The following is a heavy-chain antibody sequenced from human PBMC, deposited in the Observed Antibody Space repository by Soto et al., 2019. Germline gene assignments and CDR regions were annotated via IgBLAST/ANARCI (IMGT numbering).Heavy chain of an antibody. CDR1: GASISGYY. D-gene: IGHD1-1*01. J-gene: IGHJ5*02. Sequence: SETLSLTCTVSGASISGYYWSWIRRSAGKGLEWIGRIYATGTTDYNPSLKSRVMMSVDTSKKQFSLKLRSVTTADTAVYYCVRDGTKTLRDWFDPWGQGISVTVSS. CDR2: IYATGTT. CDR3: VRDGTKTLRDWFDP. V-gene: IGHV4-4*07.